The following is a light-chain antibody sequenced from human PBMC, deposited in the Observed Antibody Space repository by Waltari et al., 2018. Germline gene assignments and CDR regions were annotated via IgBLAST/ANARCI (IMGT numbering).Light chain of an antibody. CDR3: QQYNNWLALT. J-gene: IGKJ4*01. Sequence: ELVMTQSPATLSVSPGERANLSCRASQSVSSNLAWYHQKPGQAPRHLISGAPTRATGIPARFSGSGSGTEFTLTISSLQSEDFAVYYCQQYNNWLALTFGGGTKVEIK. CDR2: GAP. V-gene: IGKV3-15*01. CDR1: QSVSSN.